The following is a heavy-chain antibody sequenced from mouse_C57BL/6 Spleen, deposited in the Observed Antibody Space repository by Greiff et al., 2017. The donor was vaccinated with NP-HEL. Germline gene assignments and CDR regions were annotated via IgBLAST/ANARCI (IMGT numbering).Heavy chain of an antibody. CDR1: GYSITSGYD. D-gene: IGHD2-4*01. J-gene: IGHJ3*01. V-gene: IGHV3-1*01. CDR3: AREGYDYGFAY. CDR2: ISYSGST. Sequence: EVHLVESGPGMVKPSQSLSLTCTVTGYSITSGYDWHWIRHFPGNKLEWMGYISYSGSTNYNPSLKSRISITHDTSKNHFFLKLNSVTTEDTATYYCAREGYDYGFAYWGQGTLVTVSA.